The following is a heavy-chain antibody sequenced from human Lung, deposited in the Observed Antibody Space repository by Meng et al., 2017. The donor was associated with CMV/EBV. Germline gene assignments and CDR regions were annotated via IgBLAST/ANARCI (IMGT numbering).Heavy chain of an antibody. CDR1: GFTFSSYA. CDR3: ARGFSQESTQNFFDH. D-gene: IGHD1-7*01. J-gene: IGHJ5*02. CDR2: VSGSGSST. V-gene: IGHV3-23*01. Sequence: SCAASGFTFSSYAMTWVRQAPGKGLEWVSSVSGSGSSTYYASSLRGRLTISRDNSKNTLFLQINSLRIADTAVYYCARGFSQESTQNFFDHWGQGTXVTVSS.